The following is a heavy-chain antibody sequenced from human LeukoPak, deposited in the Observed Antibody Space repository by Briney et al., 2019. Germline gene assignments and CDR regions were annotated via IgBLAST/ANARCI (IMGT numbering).Heavy chain of an antibody. CDR3: ARSGVAGTPH. Sequence: PSETLSLTCTVSSGSISNYYWTWIRQPPGKGLEWIGSIYYSGSTYYNPSLKSRVTISVDTSKNQFSLKLSSVTAADTAVYYCARSGVAGTPHWGQGILVTVSS. V-gene: IGHV4-59*12. J-gene: IGHJ4*02. CDR1: SGSISNYY. CDR2: IYYSGST. D-gene: IGHD6-19*01.